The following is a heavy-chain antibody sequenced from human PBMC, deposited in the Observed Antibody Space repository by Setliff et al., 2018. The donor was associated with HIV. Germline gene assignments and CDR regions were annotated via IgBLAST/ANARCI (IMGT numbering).Heavy chain of an antibody. CDR1: GGSFSGHS. CDR3: ARQSTVAAAGFDC. CDR2: TNRSGSA. D-gene: IGHD6-13*01. Sequence: SETLSLTCAVYGGSFSGHSWTWIRQPPGKGLEWIGETNRSGSANYNRSLKSRVTMSVDTSKRQFSLKLDSVTAADTAIYYCARQSTVAAAGFDCWGQGTLVTVSS. V-gene: IGHV4-34*01. J-gene: IGHJ4*02.